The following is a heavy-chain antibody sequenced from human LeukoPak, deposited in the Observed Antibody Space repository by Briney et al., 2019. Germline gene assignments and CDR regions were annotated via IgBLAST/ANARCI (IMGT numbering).Heavy chain of an antibody. Sequence: SETLSLTCAVYGGSFSGYYWSWIRQPPGKGLEWIGEINHSGSTNYNPSLKSRVTIPVDTSKNQFSLKLSSVTAADTAVYYCARAPRRGYSYDHYYFNYWGQGTLVTVSS. D-gene: IGHD5-18*01. CDR3: ARAPRRGYSYDHYYFNY. CDR2: INHSGST. V-gene: IGHV4-34*01. J-gene: IGHJ4*02. CDR1: GGSFSGYY.